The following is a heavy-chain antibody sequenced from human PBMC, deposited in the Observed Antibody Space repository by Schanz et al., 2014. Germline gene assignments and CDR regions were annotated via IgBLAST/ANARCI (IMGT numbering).Heavy chain of an antibody. Sequence: EVQLVESGGGLVKPGGSLRLSCAASGFSFSSYAMSWVRQAPGKGLEWVSALSEGGGGTHYADSVKGRFTVSRDNAKNSVYLQMNGLRVEDTAVYYCVRERTNYGGNSYFFDHWGQGTLVTVSS. CDR1: GFSFSSYA. D-gene: IGHD2-21*02. CDR3: VRERTNYGGNSYFFDH. V-gene: IGHV3-23*04. CDR2: LSEGGGGT. J-gene: IGHJ4*02.